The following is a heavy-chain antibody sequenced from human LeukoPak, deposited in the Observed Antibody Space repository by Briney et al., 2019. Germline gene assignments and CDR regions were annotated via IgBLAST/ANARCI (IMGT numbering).Heavy chain of an antibody. Sequence: ASVKVSCKASGYTFTSYYMHWVRQAPGQGLEWMGIINPSAGSTRYAQRFQGRVTITRDTSTSTVYMELSSLRSEDTAVYYCAREGGIAAADEGWFDPWGQGTLVTVSS. CDR1: GYTFTSYY. D-gene: IGHD6-13*01. J-gene: IGHJ5*02. V-gene: IGHV1-46*01. CDR2: INPSAGST. CDR3: AREGGIAAADEGWFDP.